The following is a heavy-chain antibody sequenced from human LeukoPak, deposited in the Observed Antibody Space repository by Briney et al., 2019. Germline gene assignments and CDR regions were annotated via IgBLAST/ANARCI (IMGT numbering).Heavy chain of an antibody. CDR1: GFTFSRYD. J-gene: IGHJ5*02. Sequence: GRSLRLSCVASGFTFSRYDVHWVRQAPGKGLEWVAVTAYDGSNEIYADSVKGRFTISRDNSRNTLHLQMNSLRAEDTAVYYCARAAAVTGAFRDNWFDPWGQGTLVTVFS. CDR3: ARAAAVTGAFRDNWFDP. V-gene: IGHV3-30-3*01. D-gene: IGHD6-19*01. CDR2: TAYDGSNE.